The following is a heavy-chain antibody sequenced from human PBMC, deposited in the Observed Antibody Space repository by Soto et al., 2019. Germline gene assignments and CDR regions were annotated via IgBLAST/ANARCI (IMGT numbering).Heavy chain of an antibody. D-gene: IGHD3-22*01. J-gene: IGHJ4*02. V-gene: IGHV1-18*01. CDR1: GYTFSNFG. Sequence: ASVKVSCKTSGYTFSNFGISWVRQAPGQGLEWMGWISAYNGNTNYAQKLQGRVTMTTDTSTSTAYMELRSLRSDDTAVYYCARGPLRKYYYDSSGYYLGYWGQGTLVTVSS. CDR2: ISAYNGNT. CDR3: ARGPLRKYYYDSSGYYLGY.